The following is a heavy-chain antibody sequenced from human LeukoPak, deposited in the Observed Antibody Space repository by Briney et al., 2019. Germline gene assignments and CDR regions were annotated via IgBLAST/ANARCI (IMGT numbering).Heavy chain of an antibody. CDR2: IYYSGST. V-gene: IGHV4-30-4*08. Sequence: PSQTPSLTCTVSGGSISSGDYYWSWIRQPPGKGLEWIGYIYYSGSTYYNPSLKSRVTISVDTSKNQFSLKLSSVTAADTAVYYCARGGGEYSSSWYGGYYYYYMDVWGKGTTVTVSS. D-gene: IGHD6-13*01. J-gene: IGHJ6*03. CDR3: ARGGGEYSSSWYGGYYYYYMDV. CDR1: GGSISSGDYY.